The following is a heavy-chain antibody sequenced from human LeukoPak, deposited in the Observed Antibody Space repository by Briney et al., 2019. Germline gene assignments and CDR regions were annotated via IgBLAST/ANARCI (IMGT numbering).Heavy chain of an antibody. CDR3: ASQSYARFDP. CDR2: IKQDGSEK. V-gene: IGHV3-7*01. D-gene: IGHD3-16*01. Sequence: GGSLRLSCAASGFTFSRYTMNWVRQTPGKGLEWVANIKQDGSEKYYVDSVKGRFTISRDNAKNSLYLQMNSLRAEDTAVYYCASQSYARFDPWGQGTLVTVSS. CDR1: GFTFSRYT. J-gene: IGHJ5*02.